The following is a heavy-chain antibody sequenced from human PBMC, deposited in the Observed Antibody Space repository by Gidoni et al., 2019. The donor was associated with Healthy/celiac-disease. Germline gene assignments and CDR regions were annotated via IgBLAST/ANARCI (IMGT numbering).Heavy chain of an antibody. CDR3: ARARKYSSSWYTNYYYYGMDV. CDR1: VFTFSSYA. J-gene: IGHJ6*02. Sequence: QLQLVESGGGVVQPGRSLRLSCAASVFTFSSYAMHCVRQAPGMGVEWMAVISYDGSNKYYADSVKGRFTISRDNSKNTLYLQMNSLRAEDTAVYYCARARKYSSSWYTNYYYYGMDVWGQGTTVTVSS. CDR2: ISYDGSNK. V-gene: IGHV3-30*01. D-gene: IGHD6-13*01.